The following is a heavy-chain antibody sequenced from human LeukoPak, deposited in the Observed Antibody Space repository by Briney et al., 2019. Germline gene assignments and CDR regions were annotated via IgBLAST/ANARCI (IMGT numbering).Heavy chain of an antibody. D-gene: IGHD3-22*01. Sequence: PGGSLRLSCAASGFTFSSYAMSWVRQAPGKGLEWVSAISGSGGSTYYADSVKGRFTISRDNSKNTLYLQMDSLRAEDTAVYYCAKGHDSSGYPPDYWGQGTLVTVSS. CDR2: ISGSGGST. CDR3: AKGHDSSGYPPDY. V-gene: IGHV3-23*01. J-gene: IGHJ4*02. CDR1: GFTFSSYA.